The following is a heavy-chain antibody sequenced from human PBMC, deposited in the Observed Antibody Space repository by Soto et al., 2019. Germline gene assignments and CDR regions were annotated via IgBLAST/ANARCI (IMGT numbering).Heavy chain of an antibody. CDR3: ARSGAGSGWL. Sequence: PSETLSLTCTVSGGSVSSGRYYCSCSRQPPWKGLEWIGYIYYSGRTSYNSSLKSRVTISVDTSKNQFSLKLSSVTAADTAIYYCARSGAGSGWLGGQGTLVTVSS. CDR1: GGSVSSGRYY. V-gene: IGHV4-61*01. J-gene: IGHJ4*02. CDR2: IYYSGRT. D-gene: IGHD6-19*01.